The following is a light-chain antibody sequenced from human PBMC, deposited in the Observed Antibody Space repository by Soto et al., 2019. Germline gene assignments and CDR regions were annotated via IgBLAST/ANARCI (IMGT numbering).Light chain of an antibody. Sequence: QTVVTQEPSLSVSPAGTVTLTCGLNSGSVSTDNYPSWCQQTPGQAPRTLIYSTNTRSSGVPDRFSGSILGNKAALTITGAQADDESDYYCVLYMGSGISMFGGGTKVTVL. CDR2: STN. J-gene: IGLJ3*02. CDR1: SGSVSTDNY. V-gene: IGLV8-61*01. CDR3: VLYMGSGISM.